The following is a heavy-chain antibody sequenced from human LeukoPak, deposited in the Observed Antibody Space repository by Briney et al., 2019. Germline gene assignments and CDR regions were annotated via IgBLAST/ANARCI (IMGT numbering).Heavy chain of an antibody. D-gene: IGHD6-13*01. V-gene: IGHV3-30*04. CDR1: GFTFSSYV. CDR3: ASSYSSSWGGGFDY. J-gene: IGHJ4*02. Sequence: PGGSLRLSCAASGFTFSSYVLHWVRQAPGKGLDGVAVISYVGSNKYYADSVKGRFTISRDNSKNTLDLQMNSLRAEDTAVYYCASSYSSSWGGGFDYWGQGTLVTVSS. CDR2: ISYVGSNK.